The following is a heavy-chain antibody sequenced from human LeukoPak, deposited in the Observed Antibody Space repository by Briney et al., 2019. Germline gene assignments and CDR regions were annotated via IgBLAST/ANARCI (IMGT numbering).Heavy chain of an antibody. J-gene: IGHJ3*02. Sequence: SETLSLTCTVSGGSISSSSYYWGWIRQPPGKGLEWIGYIYYSGSTNYNPSLKSRVTISVDTSKNQFSLKLSSVTAADTAVYYCARQTHLYSSSWYARPAFDIWGQGTMVTVSS. CDR2: IYYSGST. D-gene: IGHD6-13*01. V-gene: IGHV4-61*05. CDR3: ARQTHLYSSSWYARPAFDI. CDR1: GGSISSSSYY.